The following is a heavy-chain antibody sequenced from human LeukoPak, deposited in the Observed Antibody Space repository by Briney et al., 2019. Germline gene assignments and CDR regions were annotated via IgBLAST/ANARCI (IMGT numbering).Heavy chain of an antibody. Sequence: GGSLRLSCAASGFTFSSYAMSWVRQAPGKRLEWVSAISGSANRTSYADSVKGRFTISRDNSKNTLFLQMNSLRAEDTAVYYCAKPANYYDPRYFQHWGQGTLVTVSS. CDR3: AKPANYYDPRYFQH. D-gene: IGHD3-16*01. J-gene: IGHJ1*01. CDR1: GFTFSSYA. CDR2: ISGSANRT. V-gene: IGHV3-23*01.